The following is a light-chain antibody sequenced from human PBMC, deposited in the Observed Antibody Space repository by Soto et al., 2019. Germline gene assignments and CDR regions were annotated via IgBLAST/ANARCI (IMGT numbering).Light chain of an antibody. V-gene: IGKV3D-20*02. Sequence: EIVLTPSPSTLSLAPGARATPPCRAIQSVSSSYLAWYQQKPGQPPRLLIYDVSNRATGIPARSSGSGSGTDFTLTITSLEPEDFAVYFCHQRYNWPRVTFGQGTLLEIK. J-gene: IGKJ5*01. CDR3: HQRYNWPRVT. CDR2: DVS. CDR1: QSVSSSY.